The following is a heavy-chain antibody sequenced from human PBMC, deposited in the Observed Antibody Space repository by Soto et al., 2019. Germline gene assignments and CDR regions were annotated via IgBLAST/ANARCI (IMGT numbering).Heavy chain of an antibody. Sequence: GGSLRLSCEASGFTFSCFDMHWVRQPTGKGLEWVSSIGTAGDTYYAVSVKGRFTISRDNAKNSLSLQMNSLRAGDMAVYFCAKSQEIGTHFFDSWGQGTQVTVSS. J-gene: IGHJ4*02. CDR3: AKSQEIGTHFFDS. V-gene: IGHV3-13*01. D-gene: IGHD6-13*01. CDR1: GFTFSCFD. CDR2: IGTAGDT.